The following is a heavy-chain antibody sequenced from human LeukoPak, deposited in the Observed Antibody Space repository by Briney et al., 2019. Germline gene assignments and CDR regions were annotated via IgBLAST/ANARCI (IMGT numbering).Heavy chain of an antibody. V-gene: IGHV3-11*06. J-gene: IGHJ4*02. CDR1: GFTFSDYY. CDR3: ARFHSSGYPYFDY. D-gene: IGHD3-22*01. Sequence: GGSLSLSCAASGFTFSDYYMSWISQAPGKGLEWVSYISSSSSYTNYADSVKGRFTISRDNAKNSLYLQMNSLRAEDTAVYYCARFHSSGYPYFDYWGQGTLVTVSS. CDR2: ISSSSSYT.